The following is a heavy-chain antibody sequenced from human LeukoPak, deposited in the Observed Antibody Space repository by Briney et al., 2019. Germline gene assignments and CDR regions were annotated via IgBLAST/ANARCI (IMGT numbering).Heavy chain of an antibody. V-gene: IGHV3-30*03. Sequence: GGSLRLSCAASGFTFSSYGMHWVRQAPGKGLEWVAVISYDGSNKYYADSVKGRFTISRDNSKNTLYLQMNSLRAEDTAVYYCARDMITMVRGVLRNYYGMDVWGQGTTVTVSS. CDR3: ARDMITMVRGVLRNYYGMDV. CDR2: ISYDGSNK. CDR1: GFTFSSYG. J-gene: IGHJ6*02. D-gene: IGHD3-10*01.